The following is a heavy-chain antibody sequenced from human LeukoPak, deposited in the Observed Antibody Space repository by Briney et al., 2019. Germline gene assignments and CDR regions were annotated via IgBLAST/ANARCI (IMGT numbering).Heavy chain of an antibody. D-gene: IGHD6-13*01. CDR2: IYYSGST. CDR3: AKVRAYSSSWYRRDYGMDG. J-gene: IGHJ6*02. Sequence: PTESLSLTCSVPGPFIISDYCSWIRQPPGKGLEWVGYIYYSGSTNNNPSPKSRLPISVNTSKNPFSMKLSSVTGTDTAVYYCAKVRAYSSSWYRRDYGMDGWGQGTTVTVSS. CDR1: GPFIISDY. V-gene: IGHV4-59*01.